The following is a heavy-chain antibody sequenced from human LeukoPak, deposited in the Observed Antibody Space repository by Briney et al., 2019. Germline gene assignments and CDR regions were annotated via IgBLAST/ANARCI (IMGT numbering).Heavy chain of an antibody. V-gene: IGHV3-13*04. J-gene: IGHJ4*02. Sequence: GGSLRLSCAASGFTFSNYDMHWVRQATGKGLEWVSAIGTAGDTYYPGSVRSRFTMSRENAKNSLYLQMNSLTAGDTAVYYCARGANTHFDYWGQGILVTVSS. D-gene: IGHD1-26*01. CDR1: GFTFSNYD. CDR3: ARGANTHFDY. CDR2: IGTAGDT.